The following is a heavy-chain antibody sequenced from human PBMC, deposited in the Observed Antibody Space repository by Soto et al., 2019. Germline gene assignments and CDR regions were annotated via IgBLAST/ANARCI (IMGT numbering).Heavy chain of an antibody. CDR1: GYTFTNYG. J-gene: IGHJ6*02. D-gene: IGHD2-21*02. CDR3: ARDDRRWAGAEAVVTATRNYPGRHV. CDR2: ISVYNGKT. Sequence: QVQLVQSGAEATKPGASVRVSCKASGYTFTNYGLSWVRQAPGQGLEWMAWISVYNGKTNYAQKIEGRVSESTDITSTTASIALGRLRSDDTAVYYCARDDRRWAGAEAVVTATRNYPGRHVWGQGTTVTVSS. V-gene: IGHV1-18*01.